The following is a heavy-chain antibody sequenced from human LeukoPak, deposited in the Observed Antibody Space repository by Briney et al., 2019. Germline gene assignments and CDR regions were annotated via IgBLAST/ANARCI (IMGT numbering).Heavy chain of an antibody. D-gene: IGHD3-16*01. Sequence: SVKVSCKASGGTFSSYAISWVRQAPGQGLEWMGRIIPILGIANYAQKFQGRVTITADKSTSTAYMELSSLRSEDTAVYYCARDGYYDSLWGRRSPKDWFDPWGQGTLVTVSS. V-gene: IGHV1-69*04. J-gene: IGHJ5*02. CDR1: GGTFSSYA. CDR2: IIPILGIA. CDR3: ARDGYYDSLWGRRSPKDWFDP.